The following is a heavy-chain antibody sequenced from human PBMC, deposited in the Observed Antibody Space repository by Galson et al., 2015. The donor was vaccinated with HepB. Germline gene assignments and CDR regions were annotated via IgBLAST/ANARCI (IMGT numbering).Heavy chain of an antibody. Sequence: SLRLSCAASGFTFSDYYMSWIRQAPGKGLEWVSYISSSSTYINYADSVKGRVTISRDNAKNSLFLQMKSLRADDTAVYYCVRGDRGSYSDFDCWGQGTLVIVSS. V-gene: IGHV3-11*06. D-gene: IGHD1-26*01. CDR2: ISSSSTYI. CDR1: GFTFSDYY. CDR3: VRGDRGSYSDFDC. J-gene: IGHJ4*02.